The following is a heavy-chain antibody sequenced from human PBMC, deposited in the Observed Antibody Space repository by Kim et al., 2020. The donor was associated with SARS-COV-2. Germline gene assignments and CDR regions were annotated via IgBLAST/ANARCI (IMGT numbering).Heavy chain of an antibody. CDR1: GGSISSKSYY. D-gene: IGHD6-6*01. V-gene: IGHV4-39*01. CDR2: MYFSGST. Sequence: SETLSLTCTVSGGSISSKSYYWGWIRQPPGKGLEWIGSMYFSGSTYYNPSLKGRVAISGDTSKNQFSLRLNSVTAADTAMYYCAKHGAYSSSAVPWGQGTLVTVSS. CDR3: AKHGAYSSSAVP. J-gene: IGHJ4*02.